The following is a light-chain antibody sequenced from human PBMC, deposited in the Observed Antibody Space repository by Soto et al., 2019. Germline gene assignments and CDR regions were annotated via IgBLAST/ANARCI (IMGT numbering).Light chain of an antibody. J-gene: IGLJ1*01. V-gene: IGLV2-14*01. Sequence: QSALTQPASVSGSPGQSITISFTGTSSDVGGYNYVSWYQQHPGKAPKLMIFEVTNRPSGVSDRFSGSKSGNTASLTISGLRAEDEADYYCASYTGSTTVDVFGAGTKLTVL. CDR3: ASYTGSTTVDV. CDR1: SSDVGGYNY. CDR2: EVT.